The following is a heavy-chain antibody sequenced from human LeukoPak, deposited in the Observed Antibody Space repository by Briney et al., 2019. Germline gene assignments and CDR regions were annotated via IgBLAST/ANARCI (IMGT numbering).Heavy chain of an antibody. D-gene: IGHD6-19*01. CDR2: IYYSGST. CDR1: GGSISSNSYY. CDR3: ARQPSGWYENYYYGMDV. Sequence: SETLSLTCTVSGGSISSNSYYWGWIRQPPGKGLEWIGSIYYSGSTYYNPSLKSRVTISVDTSKNQFSLKLSSVTAADTAVYYCARQPSGWYENYYYGMDVWGQGTTVTVSS. V-gene: IGHV4-39*01. J-gene: IGHJ6*02.